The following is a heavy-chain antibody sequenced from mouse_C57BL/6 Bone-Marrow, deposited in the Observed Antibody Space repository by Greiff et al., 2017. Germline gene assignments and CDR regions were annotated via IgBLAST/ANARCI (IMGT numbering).Heavy chain of an antibody. CDR1: GYTFTSYW. CDR3: ARLGTTVVADAMDY. V-gene: IGHV1-69*01. CDR2: LDPSDSYT. D-gene: IGHD1-1*01. Sequence: QVHVKQPGAELVMPGASVKLSCKASGYTFTSYWMHWVKQRPGQGLEWIGELDPSDSYTNYNQKFKGKSTLTVDKSSSTAYMQLSSLTSEDSAVYYCARLGTTVVADAMDYWGQGTSVTVSS. J-gene: IGHJ4*01.